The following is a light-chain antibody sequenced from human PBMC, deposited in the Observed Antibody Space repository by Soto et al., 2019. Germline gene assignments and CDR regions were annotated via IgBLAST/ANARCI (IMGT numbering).Light chain of an antibody. J-gene: IGKJ2*01. CDR3: QQYNTYSEYT. CDR1: QSVSSN. V-gene: IGKV3-15*01. CDR2: GAS. Sequence: EIVMTQSPATLSVSPGERATLSCRASQSVSSNLAWYQQKPGQAPRLLIYGASTRATGIPARFSGSGSGTEFTLTISSLQSDDFATYYCQQYNTYSEYTFGQGTKVEIK.